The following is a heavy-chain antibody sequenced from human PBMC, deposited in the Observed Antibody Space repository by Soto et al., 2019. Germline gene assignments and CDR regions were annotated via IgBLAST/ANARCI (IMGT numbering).Heavy chain of an antibody. Sequence: QVQLQESGPGLVKPSETLSLTCTVSGGSIISYYCSWIRQPPGKGLEWIGYIYYSGSTNYNPYLKSRVTISVDTSNNPFSLKLSSVSAADTAVYYCARRWGAAFDYWGQGTLVTVSS. CDR3: ARRWGAAFDY. D-gene: IGHD1-26*01. J-gene: IGHJ4*02. V-gene: IGHV4-59*08. CDR1: GGSIISYY. CDR2: IYYSGST.